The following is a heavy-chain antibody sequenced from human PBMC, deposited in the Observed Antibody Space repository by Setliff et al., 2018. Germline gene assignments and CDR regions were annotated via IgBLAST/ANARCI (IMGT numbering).Heavy chain of an antibody. D-gene: IGHD2-8*01. CDR3: ARDPGFHSGTWCLGD. CDR1: GGSLSSTSHY. CDR2: VYYSGYT. J-gene: IGHJ4*02. Sequence: SETLSLTCTVSGGSLSSTSHYCGWIRQAPGKGMEGIGSVYYSGYTYSKPSLQSRVSMSVDASKNQFSLKLASVTAADTAVYYCARDPGFHSGTWCLGDWGQGTQVTVSS. V-gene: IGHV4-39*07.